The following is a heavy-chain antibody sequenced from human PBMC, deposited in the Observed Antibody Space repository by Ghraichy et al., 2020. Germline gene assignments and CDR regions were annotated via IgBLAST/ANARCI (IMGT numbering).Heavy chain of an antibody. CDR3: AREPLGYNYFDY. CDR1: GGSISVGGYY. V-gene: IGHV4-31*03. J-gene: IGHJ4*02. D-gene: IGHD6-13*01. Sequence: SQTLSLTCTVSGGSISVGGYYWSWIRQHPGKGLEWIGCIYYSGNTYYNPSLKSRVTISVDTSKNQFSLKLSSVTAADTAVYYCAREPLGYNYFDYWGQGTLVNDSS. CDR2: IYYSGNT.